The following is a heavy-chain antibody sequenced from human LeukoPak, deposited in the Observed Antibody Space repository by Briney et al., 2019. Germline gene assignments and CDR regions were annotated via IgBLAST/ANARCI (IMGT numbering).Heavy chain of an antibody. V-gene: IGHV4-59*08. J-gene: IGHJ5*02. CDR1: GDSITNYY. CDR3: ARHASSSTSWLPA. D-gene: IGHD2-2*01. CDR2: MYYSGSA. Sequence: PSETLSLTCTVSGDSITNYYWSWIRQPPGQGLEWIANMYYSGSANYNPSLKSRVTISVDTSKNQFSLKLTSVNAADTALYYCARHASSSTSWLPAWGQGILVTVSS.